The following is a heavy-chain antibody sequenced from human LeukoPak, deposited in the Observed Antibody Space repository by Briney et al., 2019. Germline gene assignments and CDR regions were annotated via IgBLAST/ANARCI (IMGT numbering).Heavy chain of an antibody. D-gene: IGHD4-17*01. J-gene: IGHJ4*02. CDR1: GYSISSGYY. V-gene: IGHV4-38-2*02. CDR2: IYHSGST. Sequence: SETLSLTCAVSGYSISSGYYWGWIRQPPGKELEWIGSIYHSGSTYYNPSLKSRVTISVDTSKNQFSLKLSSVTAADTAVYYCARDLSGYGDYSSPDYWGQGTLVTVSS. CDR3: ARDLSGYGDYSSPDY.